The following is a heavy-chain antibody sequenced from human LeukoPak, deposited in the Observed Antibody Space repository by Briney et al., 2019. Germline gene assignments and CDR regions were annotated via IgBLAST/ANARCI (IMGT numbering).Heavy chain of an antibody. CDR2: IYYSGST. CDR3: ARALATIGYCSSTSCSGWFDP. Sequence: SETLSLTCTVSGGSISSSTYYWGWIRQPPGKGLEWIGSIYYSGSTYYNPSLKSRVTISVDRSKNQFSLKLSSVTAADTAVYYCARALATIGYCSSTSCSGWFDPWGQGTLVTVSS. CDR1: GGSISSSTYY. D-gene: IGHD2-2*01. J-gene: IGHJ5*02. V-gene: IGHV4-39*07.